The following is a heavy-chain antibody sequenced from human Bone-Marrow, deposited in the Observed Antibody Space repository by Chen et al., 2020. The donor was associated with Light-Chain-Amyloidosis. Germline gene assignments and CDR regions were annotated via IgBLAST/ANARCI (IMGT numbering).Heavy chain of an antibody. Sequence: QVHLVQSGAEVKKPGASVKVSCKASGYTFTGYYIHWVRQAPGQGLEWMGWINPNSGGKNYAQNFQGRVTMTRDTSISTAYMELSRLRFDDTAVYYCARGPLNYGYEFLDYWGQGTLVTVSS. V-gene: IGHV1-2*02. J-gene: IGHJ4*02. D-gene: IGHD5-18*01. CDR1: GYTFTGYY. CDR3: ARGPLNYGYEFLDY. CDR2: INPNSGGK.